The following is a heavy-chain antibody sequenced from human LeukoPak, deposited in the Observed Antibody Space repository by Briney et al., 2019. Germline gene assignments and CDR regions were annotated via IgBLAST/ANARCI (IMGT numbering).Heavy chain of an antibody. CDR1: GYSFTSYW. CDR2: IYPGDSDT. D-gene: IGHD3-10*01. J-gene: IGHJ3*02. Sequence: GESLKISCKGSGYSFTSYWIGWVRQMPGKGLEWMGIIYPGDSDTRYSPSFQGQVTISADKSISTAYLQWSSLKASDTAMYYCASQAPTDGNFYGSGSHPGVDHAFDIWGQGTMVTVSS. V-gene: IGHV5-51*01. CDR3: ASQAPTDGNFYGSGSHPGVDHAFDI.